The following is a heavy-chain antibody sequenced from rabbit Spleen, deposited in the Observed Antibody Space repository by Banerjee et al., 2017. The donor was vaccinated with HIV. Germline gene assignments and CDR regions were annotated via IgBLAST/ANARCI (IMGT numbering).Heavy chain of an antibody. J-gene: IGHJ3*01. Sequence: QLKETGGGLVQPGGSLTLSCKASGFDFTSDYMSWVRQAPGKGLEWIGLIYTAGGTTDYASWVNGRFTISRDNAQNTVFLQMTRLTAADTATYFCARDTSSSFSSYGMDLWGQGTLVTVS. CDR2: IYTAGGTT. D-gene: IGHD1-1*01. CDR3: ARDTSSSFSSYGMDL. CDR1: GFDFTSDY. V-gene: IGHV1S7*01.